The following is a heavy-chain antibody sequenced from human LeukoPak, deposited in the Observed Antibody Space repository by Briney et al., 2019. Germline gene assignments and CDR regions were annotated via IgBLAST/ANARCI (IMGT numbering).Heavy chain of an antibody. CDR1: GGTFSSYA. D-gene: IGHD3-22*01. V-gene: IGHV1-69*05. J-gene: IGHJ4*02. CDR2: IIPIFGTA. Sequence: SVKVSCKASGGTFSSYAISWVRQAPGQGLEWMRGIIPIFGTANYAQKFQGRVAITTDESTSTAYMELSSLRSEDTAVYYCTRHYYYDSSGYYFDYWGQGTLVTVSS. CDR3: TRHYYYDSSGYYFDY.